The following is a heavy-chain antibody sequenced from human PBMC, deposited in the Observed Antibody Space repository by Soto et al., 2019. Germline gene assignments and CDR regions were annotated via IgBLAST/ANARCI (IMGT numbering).Heavy chain of an antibody. V-gene: IGHV3-21*01. CDR1: GFTISSYA. CDR3: ARGPSTTGNY. CDR2: ISSSSSYI. D-gene: IGHD1-1*01. J-gene: IGHJ4*02. Sequence: EVQLLESGGGLVQPGGSLRLSCAASGFTISSYAMYWVRQAPGKGLEWVSSISSSSSYIYYADSVKGRFTISRDNAKNSLYLQMNSLRAEDTAVYYCARGPSTTGNYWGQGTLVTVSS.